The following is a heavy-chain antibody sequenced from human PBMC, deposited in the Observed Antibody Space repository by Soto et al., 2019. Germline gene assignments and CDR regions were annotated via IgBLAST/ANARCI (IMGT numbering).Heavy chain of an antibody. J-gene: IGHJ4*02. D-gene: IGHD2-15*01. V-gene: IGHV3-23*01. CDR3: AKDLVGSNADYFDY. CDR2: ISSSGGST. Sequence: PGGSLRLSCATSGFIFSSYAMSWVRQAPGKGMEWVAAISSSGGSTYYADSVKGRFTISRDNSKNTLYLQMNSLRAEDAAVYYCAKDLVGSNADYFDYWGQGTLVTVSS. CDR1: GFIFSSYA.